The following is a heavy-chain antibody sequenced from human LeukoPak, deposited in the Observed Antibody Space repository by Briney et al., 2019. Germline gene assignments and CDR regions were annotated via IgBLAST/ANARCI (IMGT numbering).Heavy chain of an antibody. CDR1: GFTFSSYA. Sequence: GGSLRLSCAASGFTFSSYAMTWVRQAPGKGLEWVSASTGSGGTTYYADSVMGRFTISRDNSKNTLYLQMNSLRVEDTAVYYCAKLQSDGLRTYYGMDVWGQGTTVTVSS. V-gene: IGHV3-23*01. CDR3: AKLQSDGLRTYYGMDV. D-gene: IGHD4-17*01. CDR2: STGSGGTT. J-gene: IGHJ6*02.